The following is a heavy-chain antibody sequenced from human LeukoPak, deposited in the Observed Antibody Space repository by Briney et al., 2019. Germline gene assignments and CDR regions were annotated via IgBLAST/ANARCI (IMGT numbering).Heavy chain of an antibody. V-gene: IGHV3-23*01. D-gene: IGHD2/OR15-2a*01. CDR2: ISGSGGST. Sequence: GGSLRLPCAASGFTFSSYAMSWVRQAPGKGLEWVSAISGSGGSTYYADSVKGRFTISRDNSKNTLYLQMNSLRAEDTAVYYCAKVMMEDTSYGPHGYWGQGTLVTVSS. J-gene: IGHJ4*02. CDR1: GFTFSSYA. CDR3: AKVMMEDTSYGPHGY.